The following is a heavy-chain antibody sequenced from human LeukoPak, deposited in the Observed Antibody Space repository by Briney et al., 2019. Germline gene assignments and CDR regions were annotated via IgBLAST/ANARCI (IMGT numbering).Heavy chain of an antibody. V-gene: IGHV4-4*07. CDR3: ARGLPYYYDSSGSP. Sequence: PSETLSLTCTVSGGPIYSYYWSWIRQTAGKGLEWIGRLYPGVSTNYNPSLKSRVTMSVDTSKNQFALKLSAVTAADTAVYYCARGLPYYYDSSGSPWGQGTLVTVSS. CDR2: LYPGVST. D-gene: IGHD3-22*01. CDR1: GGPIYSYY. J-gene: IGHJ5*02.